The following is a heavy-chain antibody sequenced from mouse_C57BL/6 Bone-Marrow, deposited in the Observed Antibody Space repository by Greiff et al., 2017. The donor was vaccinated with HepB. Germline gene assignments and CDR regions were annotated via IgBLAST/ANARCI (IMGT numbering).Heavy chain of an antibody. V-gene: IGHV5-6*02. CDR2: ISSGGSYT. D-gene: IGHD1-1*01. J-gene: IGHJ4*01. Sequence: EVKLVESGGDLVKPGGSLKLSCAASGFTFSSYGMSWVRQTPDKRLEWVATISSGGSYTYYPDSVKGRFTISRDNAKNTLYLQMSSLKSEDTAMYYCARQGYYGEGYAMDYWGQGTSVTVSS. CDR1: GFTFSSYG. CDR3: ARQGYYGEGYAMDY.